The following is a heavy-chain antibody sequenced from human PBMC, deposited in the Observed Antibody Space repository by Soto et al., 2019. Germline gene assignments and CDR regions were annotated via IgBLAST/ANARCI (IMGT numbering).Heavy chain of an antibody. Sequence: GESLKISCKGSGYSFTSYWLGWVRQMPGKGLEWIGIIYPGDSDTRYSPSFQGQVTISADKSISTAYLQWSSLKASDTAIYYCARNSEWCHEGTKYYYGMDVWGQGTTVTVSS. J-gene: IGHJ6*02. D-gene: IGHD2-15*01. CDR3: ARNSEWCHEGTKYYYGMDV. V-gene: IGHV5-51*01. CDR1: GYSFTSYW. CDR2: IYPGDSDT.